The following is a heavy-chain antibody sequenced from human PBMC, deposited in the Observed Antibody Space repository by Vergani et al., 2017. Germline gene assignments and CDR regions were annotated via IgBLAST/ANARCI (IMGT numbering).Heavy chain of an antibody. CDR3: ARDPLGVVVVAATGGYMDV. Sequence: QVQLQESGPGLVKPSQTLSLTCTVSGGSISSGDYYWSWIRQPPGKGLEWIGYIYYSGSTYYNPSLKSRVTISVDTSKHQFSLKLSSVTAADTAVYYCARDPLGVVVVAATGGYMDVWGKGTTVTVSS. CDR2: IYYSGST. V-gene: IGHV4-30-4*01. CDR1: GGSISSGDYY. J-gene: IGHJ6*03. D-gene: IGHD2-15*01.